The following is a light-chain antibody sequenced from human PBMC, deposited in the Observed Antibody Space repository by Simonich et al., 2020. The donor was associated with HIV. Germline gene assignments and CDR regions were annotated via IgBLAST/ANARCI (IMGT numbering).Light chain of an antibody. V-gene: IGLV3-10*01. CDR1: ALPQRY. J-gene: IGLJ2*01. CDR2: EDS. CDR3: YSTDSSGNVV. Sequence: SYELTQPPSVSVSPGQTARITCSGDALPQRYVYWYQQKSGQAPVLVIYEDSKRPSGIPERFSGSSSGTMATLTISGAQVEDEADYYCYSTDSSGNVVFGGGTKLTVL.